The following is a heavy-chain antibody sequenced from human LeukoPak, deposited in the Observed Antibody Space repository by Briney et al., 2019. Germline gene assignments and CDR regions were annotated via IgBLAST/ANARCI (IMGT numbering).Heavy chain of an antibody. CDR1: GFTFSSYFW. V-gene: IGHV3-74*01. CDR3: VRDLDLGGYSSFEY. J-gene: IGHJ4*02. Sequence: GGSLRLSCAASGFTFSSYFWMHWVRQAPGKGLVWVSRIKSDGSSSTYADSVKGRFTISRDNAKNSLYLQMNTLRAEDTAVYYCVRDLDLGGYSSFEYWGQGTLVTVSS. D-gene: IGHD4-23*01. CDR2: IKSDGSSS.